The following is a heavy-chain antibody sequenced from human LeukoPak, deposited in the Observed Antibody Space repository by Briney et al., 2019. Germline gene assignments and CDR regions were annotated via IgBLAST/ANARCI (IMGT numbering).Heavy chain of an antibody. D-gene: IGHD4-23*01. Sequence: PGGSLILSCAASGFTFSSYWMSWVRQAPGKGLEWVANIKQDGSEKYYVDSVKGRFTISRDNAKNSLYLQMNSLRAEDTAVYYCARTGNSRGTDAFDIWGQGTMVTVSS. V-gene: IGHV3-7*01. CDR3: ARTGNSRGTDAFDI. J-gene: IGHJ3*02. CDR2: IKQDGSEK. CDR1: GFTFSSYW.